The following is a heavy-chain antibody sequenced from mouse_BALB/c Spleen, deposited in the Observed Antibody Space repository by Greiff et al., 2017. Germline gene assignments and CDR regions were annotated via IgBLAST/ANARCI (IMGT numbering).Heavy chain of an antibody. D-gene: IGHD2-4*01. CDR1: GFTFSSFG. V-gene: IGHV5-17*02. CDR3: AAGITTGGDAMDY. J-gene: IGHJ4*01. Sequence: DVHLVESGGGLVQPGGSRKLSCAASGFTFSSFGMHWVRQAPEKGLEWVAYISRGSSTIYYADTVKGRFTISRDNPKNTLFLQMTSLRSEDTAMYYCAAGITTGGDAMDYWGQGTSVTGSA. CDR2: ISRGSSTI.